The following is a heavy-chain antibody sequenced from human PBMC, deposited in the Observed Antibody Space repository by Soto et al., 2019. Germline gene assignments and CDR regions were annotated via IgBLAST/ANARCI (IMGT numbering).Heavy chain of an antibody. V-gene: IGHV3-73*01. CDR1: GFTFSGSA. Sequence: PGGSLRLSCAASGFTFSGSAMHWVRQASGKGLEWVGRIRSKTNSYATAYAASVKGRFTISRDDSKNTAYLQMNSLKSEDTAVYYCTADTAMTRYVMDVWGQGTKVTVSS. CDR3: TADTAMTRYVMDV. CDR2: IRSKTNSYAT. D-gene: IGHD5-18*01. J-gene: IGHJ6*02.